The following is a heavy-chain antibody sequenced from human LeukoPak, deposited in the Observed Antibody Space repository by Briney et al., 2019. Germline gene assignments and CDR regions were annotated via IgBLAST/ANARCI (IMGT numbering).Heavy chain of an antibody. Sequence: GSSVKVSCKASGGTFTSYAISWVRQAPGQGLEWMGGIIPIFGTANYAQKFQGRVTITADKSTSTAYMELSSLRSEDTAVYYCAFGGYDILTGYLDAFDSWGQGTIVTVSS. V-gene: IGHV1-69*06. CDR2: IIPIFGTA. CDR1: GGTFTSYA. D-gene: IGHD3-9*01. J-gene: IGHJ3*02. CDR3: AFGGYDILTGYLDAFDS.